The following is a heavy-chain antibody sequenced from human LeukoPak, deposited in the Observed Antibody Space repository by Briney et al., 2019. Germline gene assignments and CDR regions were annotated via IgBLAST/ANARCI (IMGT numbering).Heavy chain of an antibody. CDR1: GCRFSNYW. J-gene: IGHJ5*02. Sequence: GESLKISCKGSGCRFSNYWIGWVRHMPGKGLEWMGMIYPGDSDIRYSPSFQGQVTISADKSISTAYLQWSSLKASDTAMYYCARQEYCSGGSCYTWFDPWGQGTLVTVSS. D-gene: IGHD2-15*01. V-gene: IGHV5-51*01. CDR3: ARQEYCSGGSCYTWFDP. CDR2: IYPGDSDI.